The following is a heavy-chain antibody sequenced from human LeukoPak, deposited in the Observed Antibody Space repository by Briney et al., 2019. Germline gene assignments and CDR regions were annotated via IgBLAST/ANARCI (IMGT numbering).Heavy chain of an antibody. V-gene: IGHV4-39*07. J-gene: IGHJ4*02. Sequence: SETLSLTCTVSGGSTSSSSYYWGWIRQPPGKGLEWIGSIYYSGSTYYNPSLKSRVTISIDTSKNQFSLKLNSVTDADTAVYYCARDRPRQQWLVRGFDYWGQGTLVTVSS. CDR1: GGSTSSSSYY. CDR2: IYYSGST. D-gene: IGHD6-19*01. CDR3: ARDRPRQQWLVRGFDY.